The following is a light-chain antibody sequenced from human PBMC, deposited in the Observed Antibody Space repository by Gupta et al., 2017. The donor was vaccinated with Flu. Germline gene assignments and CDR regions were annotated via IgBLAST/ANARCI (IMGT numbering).Light chain of an antibody. CDR1: HDITNH. J-gene: IGKJ4*01. CDR3: QQDDDLPHS. CDR2: DAS. Sequence: PSSLSSSVGDRVTITCQASHDITNHLNWYQQKPGKAPKLLIYDASNLETGVPSRFSGSGSGTDFTFTISSLLPEDIATYYCQQDDDLPHSFGGGTKVEIK. V-gene: IGKV1-33*01.